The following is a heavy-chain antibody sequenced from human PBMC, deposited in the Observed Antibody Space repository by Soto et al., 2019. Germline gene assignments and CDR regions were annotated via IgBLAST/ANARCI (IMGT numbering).Heavy chain of an antibody. D-gene: IGHD6-19*01. CDR2: FDPEDGET. J-gene: IGHJ4*02. CDR1: GYTLTELS. V-gene: IGHV1-24*01. Sequence: ASVKVSCKVSGYTLTELSMHWVRQAPGKGLEWMGGFDPEDGETIYAQKFQGRATMTEDTSTDTAYMELSSLRSEDTAVYYCALQWLAEPPRTDYWGQGTLVTVSS. CDR3: ALQWLAEPPRTDY.